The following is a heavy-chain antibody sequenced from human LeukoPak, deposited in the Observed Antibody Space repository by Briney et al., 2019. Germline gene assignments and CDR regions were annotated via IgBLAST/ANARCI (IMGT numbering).Heavy chain of an antibody. CDR1: GGSFSGYY. Sequence: SGTLSLTCAVYGGSFSGYYWTWIRQPAGKGLEWIGRMYSSGSTNYNPSLNSRVIMSIDTSNNQFSLKMSSVTAADTAVYYCAREGQDHYDSSGHRNWFDPWGQGTLVTVSS. J-gene: IGHJ5*02. CDR2: MYSSGST. D-gene: IGHD3-22*01. CDR3: AREGQDHYDSSGHRNWFDP. V-gene: IGHV4-4*07.